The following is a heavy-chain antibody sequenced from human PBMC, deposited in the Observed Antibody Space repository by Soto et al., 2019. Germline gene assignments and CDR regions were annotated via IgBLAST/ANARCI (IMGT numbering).Heavy chain of an antibody. CDR2: ISAAGDP. CDR1: GFTFRNYD. V-gene: IGHV3-13*05. Sequence: EVQLVESGGGLVQPGGSLRLSCEASGFTFRNYDMHWVRQGTGKGLEWVSGISAAGDPDYADSVEGRFTISRENAQNSFFLQMNSLRVGDTAVYYCARTDRDFYGLDVWGQWTTVIVS. J-gene: IGHJ6*02. CDR3: ARTDRDFYGLDV.